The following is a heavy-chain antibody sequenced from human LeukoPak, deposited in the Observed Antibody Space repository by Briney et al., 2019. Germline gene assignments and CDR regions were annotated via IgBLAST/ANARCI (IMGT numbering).Heavy chain of an antibody. D-gene: IGHD5-12*01. CDR3: ALAFSGYDRWFPEPPDQ. J-gene: IGHJ4*02. CDR1: GSTFSGHA. CDR2: IISNLAST. V-gene: IGHV1-69*05. Sequence: SVKVSCKASGSTFSGHAVSWVRQAPGQGLEWMGGIISNLASTNYVQKFQGRLTITTDDSTNTAYMELRSLRSEDTALYYCALAFSGYDRWFPEPPDQWGQGTLVTVSS.